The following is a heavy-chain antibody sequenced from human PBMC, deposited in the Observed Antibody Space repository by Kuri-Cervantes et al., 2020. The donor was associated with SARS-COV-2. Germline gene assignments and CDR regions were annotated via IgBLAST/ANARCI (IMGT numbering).Heavy chain of an antibody. CDR3: ARGGVYDGFDI. CDR2: IGTAGDT. Sequence: GESLKISCAASGFTFSTYGMHWVRQATGKGLEWVSAIGTAGDTYYPGSVKGQFTISRESAKNSLYLQMNSLRAGDTAVYYCARGGVYDGFDIWGQGTMVTVSS. V-gene: IGHV3-13*01. D-gene: IGHD6-13*01. CDR1: GFTFSTYG. J-gene: IGHJ3*02.